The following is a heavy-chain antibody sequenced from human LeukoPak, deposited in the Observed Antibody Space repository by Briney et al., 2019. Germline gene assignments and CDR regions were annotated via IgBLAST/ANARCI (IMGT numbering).Heavy chain of an antibody. CDR2: IYYSGST. D-gene: IGHD3-16*01. CDR1: GGSISSGGYY. Sequence: SQTLSLTCTVSGGSISSGGYYWSWIRQPPGKGLEWIGYIYYSGSTNYNPSLKSRVTISVDTSENQSSLKLSSVTAADTAVYYCARLAYYDYVWGASLYYFDYWGQGTLVTVSS. J-gene: IGHJ4*02. V-gene: IGHV4-61*08. CDR3: ARLAYYDYVWGASLYYFDY.